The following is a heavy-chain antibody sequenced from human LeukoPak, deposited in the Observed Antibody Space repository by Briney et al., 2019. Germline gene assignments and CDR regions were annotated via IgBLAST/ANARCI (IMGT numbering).Heavy chain of an antibody. V-gene: IGHV1-8*01. J-gene: IGHJ6*02. Sequence: GASVKVSCKASGYTFTSYDINWVRQATGQGLEWMGWMNPNSGNTGYAQKFQGRVTMTRNTSISTAYMELSSLRSEDTAVYYCARGHPKTTTGTDYYYYGMDVWGQGTTVTVSS. CDR2: MNPNSGNT. CDR3: ARGHPKTTTGTDYYYYGMDV. D-gene: IGHD1-1*01. CDR1: GYTFTSYD.